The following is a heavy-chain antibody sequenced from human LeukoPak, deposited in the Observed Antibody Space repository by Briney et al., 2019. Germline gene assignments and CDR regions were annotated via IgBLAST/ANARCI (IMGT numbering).Heavy chain of an antibody. CDR1: GITVSSND. V-gene: IGHV3-48*02. J-gene: IGHJ3*02. Sequence: GGSLRLSCAASGITVSSNDMNWVRQAPGKGLDWVSYISSRSFTIYYADSVKGRFTISRDNAKNSLYLEMNSLRDEDTAVYYCARSVIAVAGYDAFDIWGQGTVVTVSS. CDR2: ISSRSFTI. D-gene: IGHD6-19*01. CDR3: ARSVIAVAGYDAFDI.